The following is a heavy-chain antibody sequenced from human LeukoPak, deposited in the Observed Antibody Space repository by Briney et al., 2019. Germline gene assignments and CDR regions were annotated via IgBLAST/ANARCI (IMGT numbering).Heavy chain of an antibody. J-gene: IGHJ5*02. CDR3: ARGTPVAATSHWFDP. V-gene: IGHV4-34*01. CDR2: INHSGST. Sequence: SETLSLTCAVYGGSFSGYYWSWIRQPPGKGLEWIGEINHSGSTNYNPSLESRVTISVDTSKNQYSLKLSSVTAADTAVYYCARGTPVAATSHWFDPWGQGTLVTVSS. D-gene: IGHD2-15*01. CDR1: GGSFSGYY.